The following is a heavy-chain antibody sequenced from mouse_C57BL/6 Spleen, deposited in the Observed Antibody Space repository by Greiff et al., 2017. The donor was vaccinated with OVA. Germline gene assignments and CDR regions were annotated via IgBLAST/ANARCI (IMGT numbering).Heavy chain of an antibody. J-gene: IGHJ3*01. CDR1: GYSITSGYY. D-gene: IGHD3-2*02. CDR2: ISYDGSN. Sequence: VQLQQSGPGLVKPSQSLSLTCSVTGYSITSGYYWNWIRQFPGNKLEWMGYISYDGSNNYNPSLKNRISITRDTSKNQFFLKLNSLTTEDTAKYYCAREASSGIFAYWGQGTLVTVSA. V-gene: IGHV3-6*01. CDR3: AREASSGIFAY.